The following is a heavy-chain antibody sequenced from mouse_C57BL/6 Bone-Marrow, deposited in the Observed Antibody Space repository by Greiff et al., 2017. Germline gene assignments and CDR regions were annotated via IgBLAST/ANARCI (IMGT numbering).Heavy chain of an antibody. J-gene: IGHJ2*01. D-gene: IGHD4-1*02. CDR3: ARQLGREYFDY. CDR1: GFSLTSYG. CDR2: IWSGGST. V-gene: IGHV2-2*01. Sequence: QVQLKQSGPGLVQPSQSLSITCTVSGFSLTSYGVHWVRQSPGKGLEWLGVIWSGGSTDYNAAFISRLSISKDNSKSQVFFKMNSLQADDTAIYYCARQLGREYFDYWGQGTTLTVSS.